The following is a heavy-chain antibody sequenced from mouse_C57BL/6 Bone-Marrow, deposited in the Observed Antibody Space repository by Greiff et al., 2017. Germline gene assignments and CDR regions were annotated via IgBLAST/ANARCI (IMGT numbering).Heavy chain of an antibody. J-gene: IGHJ1*03. D-gene: IGHD2-10*01. V-gene: IGHV1-72*01. Sequence: VQLQQPGAELVKPGASVKLSCKASGYTFTSYWMHWVKQRPGRGLEWIGRIDPNSGGTKYTEKFKSKATLTIDQPYSTAYMQLSSLTSEDSAVYYCAAYYGNYWYFDVWGTGTTVTVSA. CDR3: AAYYGNYWYFDV. CDR1: GYTFTSYW. CDR2: IDPNSGGT.